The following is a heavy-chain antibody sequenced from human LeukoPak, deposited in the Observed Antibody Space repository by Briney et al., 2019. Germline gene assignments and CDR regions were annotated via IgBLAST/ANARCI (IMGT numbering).Heavy chain of an antibody. J-gene: IGHJ5*02. CDR2: IYYSGST. D-gene: IGHD1-26*01. V-gene: IGHV4-39*01. CDR3: ARHGATTTYGWFDP. CDR1: GGSISSSSYY. Sequence: SETLSLTCTVSGGSISSSSYYWGWIRQPPGKGLEWIGSIYYSGSTYFNPSLKSRVTISVDTSKNQFSLKLSSVTAADTAVYYCARHGATTTYGWFDPWGQGTLVTVSS.